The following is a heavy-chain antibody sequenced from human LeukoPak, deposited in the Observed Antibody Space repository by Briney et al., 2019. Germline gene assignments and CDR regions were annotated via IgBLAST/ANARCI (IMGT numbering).Heavy chain of an antibody. CDR1: GFTFSSYG. V-gene: IGHV3-30*02. J-gene: IGHJ4*02. CDR2: IRYDGSNK. D-gene: IGHD3-10*01. Sequence: PGGSLRLSCAASGFTFSSYGMHWVRQAPGKGLEWVAFIRYDGSNKYYADSVKGRFTISRDNSKNTLYLQMNSLRAEDTAVYYCAKDRRFGELLYYWGQGTLVTVSS. CDR3: AKDRRFGELLYY.